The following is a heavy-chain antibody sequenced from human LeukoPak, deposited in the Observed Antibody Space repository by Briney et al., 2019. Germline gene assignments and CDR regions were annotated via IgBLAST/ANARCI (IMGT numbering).Heavy chain of an antibody. Sequence: PSETLSLTCTVSGGSISTSNYYWGWIRQAPGKGLEWIGSIYSGGGTHYNPSLKSRVTISIDTSKNQFSLNLSSVTAADTAVYYCARYMSSTAQDYWGQGTLVTVSS. J-gene: IGHJ4*02. V-gene: IGHV4-39*01. CDR1: GGSISTSNYY. CDR2: IYSGGGT. D-gene: IGHD5-18*01. CDR3: ARYMSSTAQDY.